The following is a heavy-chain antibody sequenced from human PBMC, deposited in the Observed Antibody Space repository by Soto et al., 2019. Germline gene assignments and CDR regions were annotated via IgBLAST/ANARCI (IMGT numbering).Heavy chain of an antibody. Sequence: GGSLRLSCAASGFTFSSYAMHWVRQAPGKGLEWVAVISYDGSNKYYADSVKGRFTISRDNSKNTLYLQMNSLRAEDTAVYYCARAQGWAAAGTETNSYWGQGT. CDR1: GFTFSSYA. CDR3: ARAQGWAAAGTETNSY. V-gene: IGHV3-30-3*01. J-gene: IGHJ4*02. CDR2: ISYDGSNK. D-gene: IGHD6-13*01.